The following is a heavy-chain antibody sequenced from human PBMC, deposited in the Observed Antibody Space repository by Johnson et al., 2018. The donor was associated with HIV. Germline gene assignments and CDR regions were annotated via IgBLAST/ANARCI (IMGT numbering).Heavy chain of an antibody. V-gene: IGHV3-20*04. D-gene: IGHD2-15*01. J-gene: IGHJ3*02. Sequence: VQLVESGGGVLRPGGSLRLSCAGSGFAFEDYAMSWVRQVPEKGLEWVAGINWNGGNIGDADSVKGRFTISRDNPKNSLYVQMNSLRAEDTAVYYCARDGRYCSGGSCYSVSGAFDIWGQGTMVTVSS. CDR2: INWNGGNI. CDR1: GFAFEDYA. CDR3: ARDGRYCSGGSCYSVSGAFDI.